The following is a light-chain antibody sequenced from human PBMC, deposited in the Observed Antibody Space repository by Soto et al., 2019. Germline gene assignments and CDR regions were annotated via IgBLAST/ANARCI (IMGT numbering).Light chain of an antibody. CDR1: QSVSSNY. Sequence: EIVLTQSPGTLSLSPGERATLSCRASQSVSSNYLAWYQQKLGQAPRLLIYGASSRATGIPDRFSGSGSGTDFTLTISRLEPEDFAVYYCQQYGSSPPATFGQGTKLEIK. CDR3: QQYGSSPPAT. V-gene: IGKV3-20*01. J-gene: IGKJ2*01. CDR2: GAS.